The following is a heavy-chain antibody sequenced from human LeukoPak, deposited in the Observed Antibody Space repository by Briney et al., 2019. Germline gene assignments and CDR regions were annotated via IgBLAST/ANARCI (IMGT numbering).Heavy chain of an antibody. J-gene: IGHJ4*02. V-gene: IGHV1-18*04. Sequence: ASVKVSCKASGYTFTGYYMHWVRQAPGQGLEWMGWISAYNGNTNYAQKLQGRVTMTTDTSTSTAYMELRSLRSDDTAVYYCARDLHGSGSYYYWGQGTLVTVSS. CDR1: GYTFTGYY. CDR3: ARDLHGSGSYYY. CDR2: ISAYNGNT. D-gene: IGHD3-10*01.